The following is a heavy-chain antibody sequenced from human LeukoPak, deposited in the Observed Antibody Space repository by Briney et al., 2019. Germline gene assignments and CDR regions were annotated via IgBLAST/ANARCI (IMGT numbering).Heavy chain of an antibody. CDR3: ARSIGAAYFDN. CDR1: GFXFSSYS. V-gene: IGHV3-21*01. Sequence: PGGSLRLSCAGSGFXFSSYSINWVRQAPGKGLEWVSFISSGSNDIYYADSVKGRFTISRDNAKNSLYLEMNSLRAEDTAVYYCARSIGAAYFDNWGQGTLVTVSS. J-gene: IGHJ4*02. D-gene: IGHD6-13*01. CDR2: ISSGSNDI.